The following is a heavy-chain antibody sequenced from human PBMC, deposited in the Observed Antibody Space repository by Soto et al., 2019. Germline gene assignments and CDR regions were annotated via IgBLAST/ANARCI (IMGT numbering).Heavy chain of an antibody. CDR3: AINGRAVAGTGGYFQH. J-gene: IGHJ1*01. V-gene: IGHV1-69*02. D-gene: IGHD6-19*01. Sequence: QVQLVQSGAEVKKPGSSVKVSCKASGGTFSSYTISWVRQAPGQGLEWMGRIIPILGIANYAQKFQGRVTITADKSTSTAYMELSSLGSEDTAVYYCAINGRAVAGTGGYFQHWGQGTLVTVSS. CDR2: IIPILGIA. CDR1: GGTFSSYT.